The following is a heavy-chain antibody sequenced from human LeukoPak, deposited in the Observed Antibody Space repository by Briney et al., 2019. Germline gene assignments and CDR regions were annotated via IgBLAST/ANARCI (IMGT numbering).Heavy chain of an antibody. CDR2: ISYDGSDK. D-gene: IGHD1-1*01. J-gene: IGHJ6*03. CDR3: ARGGASGTTGTMGHMDV. Sequence: GGSLRLSCAASGFTFSSYGMHWVRQAPGKGLEWVAVISYDGSDKYYADSVKGRFTISRDNAKNSLYLQMNSLRAEDTAVYYCARGGASGTTGTMGHMDVWGKGTTVTVSS. CDR1: GFTFSSYG. V-gene: IGHV3-30*03.